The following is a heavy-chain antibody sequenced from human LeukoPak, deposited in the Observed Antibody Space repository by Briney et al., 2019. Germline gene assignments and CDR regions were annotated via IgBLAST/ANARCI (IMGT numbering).Heavy chain of an antibody. CDR1: GFSFGDYS. D-gene: IGHD5-24*01. J-gene: IGHJ4*02. Sequence: SGGSLRHSFSASGFSFGDYSMNWVRQAPGKGLEWISYIGISSGNTYYADSVKGRFTISGDKARDPLYLQMNSLRVEDTAVYSCARDYKYAFDNWGQGTLVTVSS. CDR2: IGISSGNT. V-gene: IGHV3-48*01. CDR3: ARDYKYAFDN.